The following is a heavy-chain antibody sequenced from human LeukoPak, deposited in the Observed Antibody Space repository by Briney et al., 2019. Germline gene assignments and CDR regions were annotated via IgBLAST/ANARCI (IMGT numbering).Heavy chain of an antibody. J-gene: IGHJ4*02. D-gene: IGHD1-1*01. Sequence: SGGSLRLSCAASGFTVSSNYMSRVRQAPGKGLEWVSVIYSGGSTYYVDSVKGRFTISRDNSKNTPYLQMNSLRAEDTAVYYCARAPTYSDYWGQGTLVTVSS. V-gene: IGHV3-53*01. CDR1: GFTVSSNY. CDR3: ARAPTYSDY. CDR2: IYSGGST.